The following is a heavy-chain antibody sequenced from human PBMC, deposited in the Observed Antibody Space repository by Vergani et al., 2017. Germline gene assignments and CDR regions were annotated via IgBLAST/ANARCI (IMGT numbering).Heavy chain of an antibody. D-gene: IGHD3-16*02. Sequence: QVQLQQWGAGLLKPSETLSLTCAVYGGSFSGYYCSWIRQPPGKGLEWIGEINHSGSTNYNPSLKSRVTISVDTSKNQFSLKLSSVTAAETAVYYCARGLTYDYIWESYRYGYYFDYWGQGTLVTVSS. CDR2: INHSGST. V-gene: IGHV4-34*01. CDR3: ARGLTYDYIWESYRYGYYFDY. J-gene: IGHJ4*02. CDR1: GGSFSGYY.